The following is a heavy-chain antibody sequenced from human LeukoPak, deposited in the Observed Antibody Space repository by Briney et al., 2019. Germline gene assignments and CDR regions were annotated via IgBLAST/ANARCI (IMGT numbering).Heavy chain of an antibody. J-gene: IGHJ5*02. CDR3: ARGLLGSYGPEGWFDP. Sequence: PSQTLSLTCTVSCGSISIGGYYWSWIRQHLGKGLEWIGYIYYSGSTYYNPSLKSRVTISVDTSKNQFSLKLSSVTAADTAVYYCARGLLGSYGPEGWFDPWGQGTLVTVSS. V-gene: IGHV4-31*03. CDR1: CGSISIGGYY. CDR2: IYYSGST. D-gene: IGHD5-18*01.